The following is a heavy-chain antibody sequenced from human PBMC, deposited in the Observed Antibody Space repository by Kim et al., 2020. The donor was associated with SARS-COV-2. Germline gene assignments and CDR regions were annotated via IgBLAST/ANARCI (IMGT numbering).Heavy chain of an antibody. V-gene: IGHV4-39*01. CDR2: IYYSGST. D-gene: IGHD6-6*01. CDR3: ARSGIAARRSPHAFDY. CDR1: GGSISSSSYY. J-gene: IGHJ4*02. Sequence: SETLSLTCTVSGGSISSSSYYWGWIRQPPGKGLEWIGSIYYSGSTYYNPSLKSRVTISVDTSKNQFSLKLSSVTAADTAVYYCARSGIAARRSPHAFDYWGQGTLVTVSS.